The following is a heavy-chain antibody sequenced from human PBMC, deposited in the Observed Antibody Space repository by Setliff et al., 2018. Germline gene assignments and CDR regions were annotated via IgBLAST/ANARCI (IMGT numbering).Heavy chain of an antibody. CDR3: AKSSGSSSSTNLEY. CDR1: GFTFSSYT. Sequence: LRLSCRTSGFTFSSYTMNWVRQAPGKGLEWVSAITDDGGTTHYAGSVMGRFTIARDNSNSALYLQMHSLRVDDTALYYCAKSSGSSSSTNLEYLGPGTLVTVSS. J-gene: IGHJ4*02. V-gene: IGHV3-23*01. D-gene: IGHD6-6*01. CDR2: ITDDGGTT.